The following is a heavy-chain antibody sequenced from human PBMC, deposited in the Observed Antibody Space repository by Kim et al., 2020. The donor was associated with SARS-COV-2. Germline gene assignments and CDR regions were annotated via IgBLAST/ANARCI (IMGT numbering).Heavy chain of an antibody. CDR3: ARDYPAAALDY. V-gene: IGHV3-30*01. Sequence: YYADSVKGRFTISRDNSKNTLYLQMNSLRAEDTAVYYCARDYPAAALDYWGQGTLVTVSS. J-gene: IGHJ4*02. D-gene: IGHD6-13*01.